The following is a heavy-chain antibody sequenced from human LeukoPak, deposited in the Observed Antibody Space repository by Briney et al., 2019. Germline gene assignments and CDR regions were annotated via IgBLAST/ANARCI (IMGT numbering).Heavy chain of an antibody. CDR3: ARLGSYHDF. CDR2: IHTSGGS. CDR1: GASISNYY. D-gene: IGHD1-26*01. Sequence: SETLSLTCTVSGASISNYYWSWIRQTPEKGLEWMGHIHTSGGSSYYPSLKSRLTMSIDTSRNQLSLKLTSVTAADTAVYFCARLGSYHDFWGQAALVTDSS. V-gene: IGHV4-4*09. J-gene: IGHJ4*02.